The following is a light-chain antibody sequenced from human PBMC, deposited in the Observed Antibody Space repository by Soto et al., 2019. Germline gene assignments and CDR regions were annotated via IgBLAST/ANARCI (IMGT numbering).Light chain of an antibody. CDR1: SSNIGAGYD. V-gene: IGLV1-40*01. CDR3: QSYDSSLISYV. Sequence: QSVLTQPPSVSGASGQRVTISCTGSSSNIGAGYDVHWYQQLPGTAPKLLIYGNSNRPSGVPDRFSGSKSGTSASLAITGLQAEDEADYYCQSYDSSLISYVFGTGTKLTVL. J-gene: IGLJ1*01. CDR2: GNS.